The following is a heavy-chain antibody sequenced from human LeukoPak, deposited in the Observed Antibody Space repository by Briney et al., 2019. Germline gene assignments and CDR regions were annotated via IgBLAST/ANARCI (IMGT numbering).Heavy chain of an antibody. D-gene: IGHD6-6*01. CDR2: IRYDGSNK. CDR1: GFTFSSYW. Sequence: GGSLRLSCAASGFTFSSYWMHWVRQAPGKGLEWVAFIRYDGSNKYYADSVKGRFAISRDNSKNTLYLQMNSLRAEDTAVYYCAKLVFDYWGQGTLVTVSS. J-gene: IGHJ4*02. CDR3: AKLVFDY. V-gene: IGHV3-30*02.